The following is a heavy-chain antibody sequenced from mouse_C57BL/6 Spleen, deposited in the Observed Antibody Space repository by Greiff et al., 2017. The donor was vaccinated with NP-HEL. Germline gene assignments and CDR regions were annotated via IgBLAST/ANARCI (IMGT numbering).Heavy chain of an antibody. D-gene: IGHD3-2*02. CDR1: GYTFTSYW. Sequence: VQLQQPGAELVMPGASVKLSCKASGYTFTSYWMHWVKQRPGQGLEWIGEIDPSDSYTNYNQKFKGKSTLTVDKSSSTAYMQLSSLTSEDSAVYYCAREDTAQATKGYFDYWGQGTTLTVSS. V-gene: IGHV1-69*01. J-gene: IGHJ2*01. CDR3: AREDTAQATKGYFDY. CDR2: IDPSDSYT.